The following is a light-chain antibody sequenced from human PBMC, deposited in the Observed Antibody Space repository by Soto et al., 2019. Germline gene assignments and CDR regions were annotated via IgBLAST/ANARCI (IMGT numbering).Light chain of an antibody. CDR1: QNIGAY. CDR2: SSY. Sequence: DIQMTQSPPSLSASAGDIVTITCRASQNIGAYLSWYQQRPGKAPKLPIYSSYILHSEASSRFSGCGSGTDFTLTISDLQPEDFATYYCQQTFSTQISFGGGTTVEIK. V-gene: IGKV1-39*01. J-gene: IGKJ4*02. CDR3: QQTFSTQIS.